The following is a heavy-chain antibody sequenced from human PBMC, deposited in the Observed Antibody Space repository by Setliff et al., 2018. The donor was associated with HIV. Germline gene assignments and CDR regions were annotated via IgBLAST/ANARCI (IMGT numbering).Heavy chain of an antibody. J-gene: IGHJ3*02. CDR2: ISAYNGNT. V-gene: IGHV1-18*01. CDR1: GYTFTSYG. D-gene: IGHD3-16*01. Sequence: ASVKVSCKASGYTFTSYGISWVRQAPGRGLEWMGWISAYNGNTNYAQKVQGRVTMTTDTSAGTIHMEMRSLRSEDTAVYYCVGGRGGFFDEPFDMWGPGTRVTVSS. CDR3: VGGRGGFFDEPFDM.